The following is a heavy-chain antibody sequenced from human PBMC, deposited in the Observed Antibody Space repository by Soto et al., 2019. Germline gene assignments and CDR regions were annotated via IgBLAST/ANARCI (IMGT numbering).Heavy chain of an antibody. CDR3: AKDPLGPNVWYFDL. D-gene: IGHD3-16*01. Sequence: PGGSLRLSCAASGFTFSSYAMSWVRQALGKGLEWVSAISGSGGSTYYADSVKGRFTISRDNSKNTLYLQMNSLRAEDTAVYYCAKDPLGPNVWYFDLWGRGTLVTVSS. CDR1: GFTFSSYA. V-gene: IGHV3-23*01. CDR2: ISGSGGST. J-gene: IGHJ2*01.